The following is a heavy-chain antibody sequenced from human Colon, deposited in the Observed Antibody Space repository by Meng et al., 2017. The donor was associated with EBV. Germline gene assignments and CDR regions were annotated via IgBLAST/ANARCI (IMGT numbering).Heavy chain of an antibody. CDR1: WGSISSGSCD. D-gene: IGHD3/OR15-3a*01. J-gene: IGHJ5*02. Sequence: VRPQDPGPVLVRPSQPLYLSRSVSWGSISSGSCDWGWIRQLPEKGLEWIAYIHYSVSTYYSPYRKSRVTISVDTSKNQLSLKLSSMSAADTSVYYCARYVFYRSSLYSNWFDPWGQGTLVTVSS. CDR2: IHYSVST. CDR3: ARYVFYRSSLYSNWFDP. V-gene: IGHV4-31*04.